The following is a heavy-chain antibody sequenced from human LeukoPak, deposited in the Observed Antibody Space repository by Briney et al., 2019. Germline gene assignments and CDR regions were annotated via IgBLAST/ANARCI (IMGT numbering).Heavy chain of an antibody. V-gene: IGHV3-74*03. CDR3: AREGYSTGWYFFDN. CDR2: ISVDGRST. CDR1: GFSLNSYW. D-gene: IGHD6-13*01. J-gene: IGHJ4*02. Sequence: PGRSLRLSCEAYGFSLNSYWMHWVRQAPGKGPVWVSRISVDGRSTAYADSVKGRFTISRDNAKNTLYLGMNSLRADDTAVYYCAREGYSTGWYFFDNWGRGTRVTVSS.